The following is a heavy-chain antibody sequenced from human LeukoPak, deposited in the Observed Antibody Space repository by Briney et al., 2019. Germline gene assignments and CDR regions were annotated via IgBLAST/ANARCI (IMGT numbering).Heavy chain of an antibody. J-gene: IGHJ4*02. CDR2: MSSSGLI. D-gene: IGHD1-26*01. CDR1: GFTFSRYS. V-gene: IGHV3-21*01. CDR3: AREFDGSASGAGY. Sequence: GGSLRLSCAASGFTFSRYSMNWVRQAPGEGLEWVSSMSSSGLIYYGDSVKGRFTVSRDNAKRSLYLQMNSLRADDTAVYYCAREFDGSASGAGYWGQGTLVTVSS.